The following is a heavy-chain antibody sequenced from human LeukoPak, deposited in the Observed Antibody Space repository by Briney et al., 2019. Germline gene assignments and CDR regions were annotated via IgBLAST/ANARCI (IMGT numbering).Heavy chain of an antibody. CDR2: IYSQSEGGTT. CDR1: GFTFSDAC. Sequence: GGSLRLSCRTSGFTFSDACMSWARQAPGKGREWAAQIYSQSEGGTTGYAAPVKGRFTISRDDAENTLFLQMNSLKSEDTALYYCCTDYYDFWSGPHWGQGSLVTVSS. CDR3: CTDYYDFWSGPH. J-gene: IGHJ4*02. V-gene: IGHV3-15*01. D-gene: IGHD3-3*01.